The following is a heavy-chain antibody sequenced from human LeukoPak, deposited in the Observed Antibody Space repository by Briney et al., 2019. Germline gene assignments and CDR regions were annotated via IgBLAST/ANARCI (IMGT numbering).Heavy chain of an antibody. CDR1: GFTFSSYS. D-gene: IGHD2-2*02. CDR2: ISGSDGTT. V-gene: IGHV3-23*01. Sequence: GGSLRLSCAASGFTFSSYSMNWVRQAPGKGLEWVSAISGSDGTTYYADSVKGRFTISRDNSKNTLYLQMNSLRAEDTAVYYCAKPDCSYTDCYRPTYWGQGTLVTVSS. J-gene: IGHJ4*02. CDR3: AKPDCSYTDCYRPTY.